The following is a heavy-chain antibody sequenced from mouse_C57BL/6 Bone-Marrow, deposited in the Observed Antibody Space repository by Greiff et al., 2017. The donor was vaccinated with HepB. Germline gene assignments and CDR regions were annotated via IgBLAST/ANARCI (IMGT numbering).Heavy chain of an antibody. V-gene: IGHV1-50*01. CDR2: IDPSDSYT. J-gene: IGHJ3*01. CDR1: GYTFTSYW. CDR3: AKSYGNYVEFAY. Sequence: VQLQQPGAELVKPGASVKLSCKASGYTFTSYWMQWVKQRPGQGLEWIGEIDPSDSYTNYNQKFKGKATLTVDTSSSTAYMQLSSLTSEDSAVYYCAKSYGNYVEFAYWGQGTLVTVSA. D-gene: IGHD2-1*01.